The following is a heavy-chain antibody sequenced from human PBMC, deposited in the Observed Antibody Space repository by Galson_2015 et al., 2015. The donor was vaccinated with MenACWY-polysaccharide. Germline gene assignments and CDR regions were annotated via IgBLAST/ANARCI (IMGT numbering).Heavy chain of an antibody. CDR2: IQNVGSPK. J-gene: IGHJ3*02. V-gene: IGHV3-33*05. CDR1: GLTFRSSG. D-gene: IGHD6-19*01. Sequence: SLRLSCAASGLTFRSSGMHWVRQAPGKGLEWVALIQNVGSPKAYADSVKGRFTISRDNSKNTLYLEMNSLRAEDTAVYYCARESSRIVFHAFDIWGKGTTVTVSS. CDR3: ARESSRIVFHAFDI.